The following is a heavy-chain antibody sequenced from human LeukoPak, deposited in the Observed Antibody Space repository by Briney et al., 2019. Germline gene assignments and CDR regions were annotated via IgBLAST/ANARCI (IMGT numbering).Heavy chain of an antibody. V-gene: IGHV3-9*01. D-gene: IGHD6-13*01. CDR1: GFTFDDYA. CDR3: AKDNRAAAGMTRTNWFDP. CDR2: ISWNSGSI. Sequence: GGSLRLSCAASGFTFDDYAMHWVRQAPGKGLEWVSGISWNSGSIGYADSVKGRFTISRDNAKNSLYLQMNSLRAEDTALYYCAKDNRAAAGMTRTNWFDPWGQGTLVTVSS. J-gene: IGHJ5*02.